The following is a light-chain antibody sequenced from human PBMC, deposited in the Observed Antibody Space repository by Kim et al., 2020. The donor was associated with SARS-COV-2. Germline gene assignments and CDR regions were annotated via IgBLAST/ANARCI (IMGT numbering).Light chain of an antibody. J-gene: IGKJ4*01. V-gene: IGKV3-11*01. CDR2: EAS. Sequence: EIVLTQSPATLSLSPGERATLSCRASQNINRFLVWYQQKPGQAPRLLIYEASNRATGIPARFSGSGSGTDFTLTISSLEPEDSALYYCQQRDNWPLTFGGGTKLEI. CDR1: QNINRF. CDR3: QQRDNWPLT.